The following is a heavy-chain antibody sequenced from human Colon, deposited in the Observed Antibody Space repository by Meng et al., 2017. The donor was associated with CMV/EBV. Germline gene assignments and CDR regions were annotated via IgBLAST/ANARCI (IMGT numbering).Heavy chain of an antibody. CDR1: GFPFSNYY. D-gene: IGHD1-26*01. V-gene: IGHV3-11*04. J-gene: IGHJ4*02. CDR2: ISGDGSDL. CDR3: VRDILRVGITYYFDY. Sequence: GESLKISCAASGFPFSNYYMSWIRLAPGKGLEWISYISGDGSDLFYGDSVRGRFTISRDNAKNSLYLQINSLRVEDTAVYYCVRDILRVGITYYFDYWGQGTLVIVSS.